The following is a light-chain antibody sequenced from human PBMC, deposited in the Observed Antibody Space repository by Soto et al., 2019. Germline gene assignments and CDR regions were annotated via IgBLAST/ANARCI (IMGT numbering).Light chain of an antibody. CDR3: QQRSNWPSIT. V-gene: IGKV3-11*01. Sequence: EIVLTQSPATLSLSPGERATLSCRASQSVSSYLAWYQQKPGQAPRLLIYDASNRATGIPARFSGSGSGTXXXXXXSXXEPEXFAVYYCQQRSNWPSITFGQGTRLEIK. J-gene: IGKJ5*01. CDR1: QSVSSY. CDR2: DAS.